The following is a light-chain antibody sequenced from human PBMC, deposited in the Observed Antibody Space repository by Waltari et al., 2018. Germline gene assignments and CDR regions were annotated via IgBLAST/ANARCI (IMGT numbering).Light chain of an antibody. CDR3: SSYTDSSPWV. J-gene: IGLJ3*02. V-gene: IGLV2-14*03. CDR2: DVS. Sequence: QSALTQPASVSGSPGQSITISCTGTSSDVGGYNDVSWYQQHPGKAPKLIIYDVSNRPSGVSNRFSGSKSGNTASLTISGLQSDDEANYYCSSYTDSSPWVFGGGTKLTVL. CDR1: SSDVGGYND.